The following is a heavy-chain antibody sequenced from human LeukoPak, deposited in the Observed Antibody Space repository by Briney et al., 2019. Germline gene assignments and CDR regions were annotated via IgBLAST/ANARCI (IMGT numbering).Heavy chain of an antibody. D-gene: IGHD3-16*01. CDR2: INPNSGGT. CDR1: GYTFTGYY. J-gene: IGHJ6*02. CDR3: ARWAALGGAAPYYYYGMDV. Sequence: ASVKVSCKASGYTFTGYYMHWVRQAPGQGLEWMGWINPNSGGTNYAQRFQGRVTMTRNTSISTGYMELSSLRSDDTAVYYCARWAALGGAAPYYYYGMDVWGQGTTVTVSS. V-gene: IGHV1-2*02.